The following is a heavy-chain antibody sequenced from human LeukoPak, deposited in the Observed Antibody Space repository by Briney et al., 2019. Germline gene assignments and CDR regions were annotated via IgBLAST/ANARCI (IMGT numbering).Heavy chain of an antibody. CDR3: ATSDIVLMVYAPFDY. Sequence: GASVKVFCKVSGYTLTELSMHWVRQAPGKGLEWMGGFDPEDGETIYAQKFQGRVTMTEDTSTDTAYMELSSLRSEDTAVYYCATSDIVLMVYAPFDYWGQGTLVTVSS. V-gene: IGHV1-24*01. D-gene: IGHD2-8*01. CDR2: FDPEDGET. J-gene: IGHJ4*02. CDR1: GYTLTELS.